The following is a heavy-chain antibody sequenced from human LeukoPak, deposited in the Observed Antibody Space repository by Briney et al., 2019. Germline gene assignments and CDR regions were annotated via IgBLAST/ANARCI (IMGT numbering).Heavy chain of an antibody. CDR1: GFTFSSYS. D-gene: IGHD4/OR15-4a*01. V-gene: IGHV3-48*04. CDR2: ISSSSSTI. CDR3: ATDDYGAFDY. J-gene: IGHJ4*02. Sequence: GGSLRLSCAASGFTFSSYSMNWVRQAPGKGLEWVSYISSSSSTIYYADSVKGRFTISRDNAKNSLFLQMHSLRAEDTAVYYCATDDYGAFDYWGQGTLVTVSS.